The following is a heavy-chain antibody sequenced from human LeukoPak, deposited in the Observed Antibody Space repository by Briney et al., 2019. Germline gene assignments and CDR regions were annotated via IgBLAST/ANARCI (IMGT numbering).Heavy chain of an antibody. CDR1: GYTFTSYY. CDR3: AREEHGGYFDY. J-gene: IGHJ4*02. D-gene: IGHD2-15*01. V-gene: IGHV1-46*01. CDR2: INPSGTGT. Sequence: ASVKVSCKASGYTFTSYYMHWVRQAPGQGLEWMGIINPSGTGTNYAQKFRGRVTLTRDTSTTTVYMELSSLRSEDTAVYYCAREEHGGYFDYWGQGNPVTVSS.